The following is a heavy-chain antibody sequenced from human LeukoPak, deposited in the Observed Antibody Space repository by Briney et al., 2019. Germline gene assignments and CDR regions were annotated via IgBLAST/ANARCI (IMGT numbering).Heavy chain of an antibody. D-gene: IGHD1-26*01. V-gene: IGHV5-51*01. CDR1: GYSFTSYW. CDR2: IYPGDSDT. Sequence: PGESLKISFKGSGYSFTSYWIGWVRQMPGKGLGWMGIIYPGDSDTRYSPSFQGQVTISADKSISTAYLQWSSLKASDTAMYYCARGRGSIYEPPLMFDHWGQGTLVTVSS. J-gene: IGHJ5*02. CDR3: ARGRGSIYEPPLMFDH.